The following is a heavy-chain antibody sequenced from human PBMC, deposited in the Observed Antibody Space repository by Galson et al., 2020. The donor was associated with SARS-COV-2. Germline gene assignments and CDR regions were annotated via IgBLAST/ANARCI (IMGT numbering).Heavy chain of an antibody. CDR3: TTLSSGDDLDV. V-gene: IGHV3-7*03. Sequence: GGSLRLSCTASGFSFRDYWMTWVRQAPGRGLEWVASIKQDGSEKYYVDSVKGRFSISRDNTKKSLYLQMNSLRAEDTATFYCTTLSSGDDLDVWGQETVVSVSS. D-gene: IGHD3-22*01. J-gene: IGHJ3*01. CDR2: IKQDGSEK. CDR1: GFSFRDYW.